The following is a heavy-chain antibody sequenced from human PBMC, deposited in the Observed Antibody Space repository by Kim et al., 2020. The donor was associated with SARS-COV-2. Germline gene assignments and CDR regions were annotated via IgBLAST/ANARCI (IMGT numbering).Heavy chain of an antibody. J-gene: IGHJ5*02. Sequence: GGSLRLSCAASGFTFSNAWMSWVRQAPGKGLEWVGRIKSKTDGGTTDYAAPAKGRFTISRDDSKNTLYLQMNSLKTEDTAVYYCTTDFPLLLPDWFDPWGQGTLVTVSS. D-gene: IGHD2-21*01. CDR2: IKSKTDGGTT. V-gene: IGHV3-15*01. CDR1: GFTFSNAW. CDR3: TTDFPLLLPDWFDP.